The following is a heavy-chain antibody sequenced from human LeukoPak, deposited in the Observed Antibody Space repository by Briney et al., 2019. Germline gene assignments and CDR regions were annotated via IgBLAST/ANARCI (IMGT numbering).Heavy chain of an antibody. CDR2: ISSSGYST. J-gene: IGHJ4*02. Sequence: GGSLRLSCAASGFTFSSYAMIWVRQAPGKGLDWVSTISSSGYSTYYADSVKGRFTISRDNSKNTLYLQLNSLRAEDTTVYYCAKTTYASNSSGWYNHFDYWGQGTLVTVSS. CDR3: AKTTYASNSSGWYNHFDY. CDR1: GFTFSSYA. D-gene: IGHD6-19*01. V-gene: IGHV3-23*01.